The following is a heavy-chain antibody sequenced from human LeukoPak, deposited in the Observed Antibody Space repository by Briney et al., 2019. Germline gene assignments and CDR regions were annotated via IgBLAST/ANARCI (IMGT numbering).Heavy chain of an antibody. CDR1: GFTVSSNY. Sequence: PGGSLRLSCAASGFTVSSNYLSWGCQAPGRGLEWVSVIYTGGSTYYADSVQGRFTISRDNSKNTMFLQMNSLRAEDTAVYYCARKPHGSGSHNFDYWGQGTLVTVSS. V-gene: IGHV3-53*01. D-gene: IGHD3-10*01. CDR2: IYTGGST. J-gene: IGHJ4*02. CDR3: ARKPHGSGSHNFDY.